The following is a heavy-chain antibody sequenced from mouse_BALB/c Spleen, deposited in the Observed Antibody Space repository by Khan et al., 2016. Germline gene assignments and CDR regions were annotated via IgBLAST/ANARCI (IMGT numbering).Heavy chain of an antibody. CDR1: GFTFSNYW. J-gene: IGHJ3*01. CDR2: IRLKSNNSAT. CDR3: TRKPYDGNYAWFAY. V-gene: IGHV6-6*02. Sequence: EVELVESGGGLVQPGGSMKLSCVASGFTFSNYWMNWVRQSPEKGLEWVAEIRLKSNNSATHYAESVKGRFTISRDDSKSSVYLQMNNLRAEDAGIYYGTRKPYDGNYAWFAYWGQGTLVTVSA. D-gene: IGHD2-10*01.